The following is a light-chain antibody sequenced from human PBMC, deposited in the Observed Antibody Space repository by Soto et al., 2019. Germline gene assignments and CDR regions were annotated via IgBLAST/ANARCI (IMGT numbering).Light chain of an antibody. CDR1: QSVSSSY. Sequence: EIVLTQSPGTLSLSPGERATLSCRASQSVSSSYLAWYQQTPGQAPRLLIYGASSRATGIPDRFSGSWSGTYFPLTISRLEPEYFALYYCQQYGSSPPWTFGQGTKVEIK. CDR3: QQYGSSPPWT. V-gene: IGKV3-20*01. CDR2: GAS. J-gene: IGKJ1*01.